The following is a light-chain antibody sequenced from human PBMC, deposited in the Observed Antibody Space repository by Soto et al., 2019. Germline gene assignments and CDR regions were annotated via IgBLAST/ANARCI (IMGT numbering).Light chain of an antibody. CDR2: QVS. CDR3: LQATHWPHT. V-gene: IGKV2-30*02. Sequence: VVLAQSPLSLSLALGQPASISCGSSRSLVHSDGNIYLISCQQRPAQSPRRLIYQVSTRDSGVPDRFSGSGSVTDFTLNISRVEAEDVGVYYCLQATHWPHTFGQGTKVDI. J-gene: IGKJ2*01. CDR1: RSLVHSDGNIY.